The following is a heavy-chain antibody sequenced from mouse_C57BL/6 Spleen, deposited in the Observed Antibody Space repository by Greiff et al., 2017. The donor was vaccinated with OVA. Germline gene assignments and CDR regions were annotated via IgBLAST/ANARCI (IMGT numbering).Heavy chain of an antibody. V-gene: IGHV1-69*01. CDR1: GYTFTSYW. CDR2: IDPSDSYT. J-gene: IGHJ4*01. CDR3: ARSGRLRRSAMDY. Sequence: QVQLKQPGAELVMPGASVKLSCKASGYTFTSYWMHWVKQRPGQGLEWIGEIDPSDSYTNYNQKFKGKSTLTVDKSSSTAYMQLSSLTSEDSAVYYCARSGRLRRSAMDYWGQGTSVTVSS. D-gene: IGHD2-4*01.